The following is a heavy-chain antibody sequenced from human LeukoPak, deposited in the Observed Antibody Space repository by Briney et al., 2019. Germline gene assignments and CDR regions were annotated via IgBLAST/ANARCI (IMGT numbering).Heavy chain of an antibody. V-gene: IGHV4-59*01. Sequence: SETLSLTCRVPGGSISSDYWAWIRQPPGKGLEWIGYMYYTGSTNYNPSLKSRVTISLATSKNQFSLKLSPVTAADTAVYYCARVSVVYGMDVWGRGTTVTVSS. CDR2: MYYTGST. CDR3: ARVSVVYGMDV. J-gene: IGHJ6*02. CDR1: GGSISSDY. D-gene: IGHD5/OR15-5a*01.